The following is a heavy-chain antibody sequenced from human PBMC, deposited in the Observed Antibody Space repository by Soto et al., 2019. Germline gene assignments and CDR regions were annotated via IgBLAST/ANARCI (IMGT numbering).Heavy chain of an antibody. J-gene: IGHJ3*01. CDR3: ARDSGGLRLGESSLYGEKDSFDV. CDR1: DVSFSGYD. Sequence: AAETLSLTFGVSDVSFSGYDWSWIRQPPGKGLEWIGEINYSGSTKFNPSLKSRVTLSIDTSKDQFSLRLSSVTAADTAVYYCARDSGGLRLGESSLYGEKDSFDVWDQGTLVTVSS. D-gene: IGHD3-16*02. CDR2: INYSGST. V-gene: IGHV4-34*01.